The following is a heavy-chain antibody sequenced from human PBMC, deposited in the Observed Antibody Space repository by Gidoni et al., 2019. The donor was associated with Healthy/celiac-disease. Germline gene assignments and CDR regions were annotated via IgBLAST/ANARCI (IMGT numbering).Heavy chain of an antibody. D-gene: IGHD6-6*01. CDR2: ISSSSSYI. CDR1: GFPFSSYS. V-gene: IGHV3-21*01. Sequence: EVQLVESGGGLVKPGGSLRLSCAASGFPFSSYSMNWVRQAPGKGLEWVSSISSSSSYIYYADSVKGRFTISRDNAKNSLYLKMKSLRAEDTAVYYCARAFEYSSSSGNDIWGQGTMVTVSS. CDR3: ARAFEYSSSSGNDI. J-gene: IGHJ3*02.